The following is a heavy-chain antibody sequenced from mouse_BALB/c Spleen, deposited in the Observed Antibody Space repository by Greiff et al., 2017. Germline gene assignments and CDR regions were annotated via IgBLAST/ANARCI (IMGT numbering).Heavy chain of an antibody. CDR3: AREGDGYYEAMDY. J-gene: IGHJ4*01. Sequence: EVQLQQSGAELVKPGASVKLSCTASGFNIKDTYMHWVKQRPEQGLEWIGRIDPANGNTKYDPKFQGKATITADTSSNTAYLQLSSLTSEDTAVYYCAREGDGYYEAMDYWGQGTSVTVSS. D-gene: IGHD2-3*01. CDR2: IDPANGNT. CDR1: GFNIKDTY. V-gene: IGHV14-3*02.